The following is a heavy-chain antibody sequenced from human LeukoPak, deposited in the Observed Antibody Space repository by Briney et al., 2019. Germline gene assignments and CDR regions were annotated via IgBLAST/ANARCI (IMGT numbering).Heavy chain of an antibody. D-gene: IGHD2-15*01. Sequence: GGSLRLSCAASGFSFATHNMNWVRQAPGKGLEWISYISGSGEAIFYADSVQGRFTISRDNAKNSIYLQMNTLRAEDTAVYYCARTYGSGSLDYGGQGTLVTVSS. CDR3: ARTYGSGSLDY. V-gene: IGHV3-48*01. J-gene: IGHJ4*02. CDR1: GFSFATHN. CDR2: ISGSGEAI.